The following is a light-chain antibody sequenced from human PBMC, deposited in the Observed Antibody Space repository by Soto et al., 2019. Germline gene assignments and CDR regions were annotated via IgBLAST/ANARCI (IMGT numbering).Light chain of an antibody. V-gene: IGLV2-23*01. J-gene: IGLJ2*01. Sequence: QSVLTQPASVSGSPGQSITISCTGTSSDVGSYNLVSWYQQHPGKAPKLMIYEGSKRPSGVSNRFSGSKSGNTASLTISGLQAEAEADYYCCSYAGSSPVFGGGTMVTVL. CDR2: EGS. CDR3: CSYAGSSPV. CDR1: SSDVGSYNL.